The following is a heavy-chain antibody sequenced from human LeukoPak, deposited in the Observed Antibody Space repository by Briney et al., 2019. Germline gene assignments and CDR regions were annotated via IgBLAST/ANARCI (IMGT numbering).Heavy chain of an antibody. CDR1: GGSISSGSYY. Sequence: SETLSLTCTVSGGSISSGSYYWSWIRQPAGKGLEWIGRIYTSGSTNYNPSLKSRVTMSVDTSKNQISLKLKSVTPADTAVYFRAGGHVRIIQYYFDYWGHGSLVTVS. D-gene: IGHD2-15*01. J-gene: IGHJ4*03. CDR3: AGGHVRIIQYYFDY. V-gene: IGHV4-61*02. CDR2: IYTSGST.